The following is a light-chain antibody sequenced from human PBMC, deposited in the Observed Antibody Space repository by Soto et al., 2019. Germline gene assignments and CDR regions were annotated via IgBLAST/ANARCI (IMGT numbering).Light chain of an antibody. J-gene: IGKJ4*01. CDR1: QSVGKD. Sequence: EVVMTQSPATLSVSPGEGATLYCRASQSVGKDVAWYQQKPGQAPRLLIFGASVRATGIPSRFSGGGSGTEFTLTISGLQSEDFAVYSCQQYNNWAPLTFGGGTKVDIK. CDR2: GAS. CDR3: QQYNNWAPLT. V-gene: IGKV3-15*01.